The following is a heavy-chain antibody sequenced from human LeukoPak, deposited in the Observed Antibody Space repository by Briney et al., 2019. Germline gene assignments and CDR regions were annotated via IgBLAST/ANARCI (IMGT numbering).Heavy chain of an antibody. Sequence: PSETLSLTCTVSGGSISSSSYYWGWIRQPPGKGLEWIGSIYYSGSTYYNPSLKSRVTISVDTSKNQFSLKLSSVTAADTAVYYCAKIPYGDYLLDYYYYMDVWGKGTTVTISS. J-gene: IGHJ6*03. D-gene: IGHD4-17*01. V-gene: IGHV4-39*01. CDR1: GGSISSSSYY. CDR2: IYYSGST. CDR3: AKIPYGDYLLDYYYYMDV.